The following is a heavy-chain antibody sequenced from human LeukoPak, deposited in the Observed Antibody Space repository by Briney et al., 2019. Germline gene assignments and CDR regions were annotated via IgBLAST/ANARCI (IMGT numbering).Heavy chain of an antibody. J-gene: IGHJ4*02. V-gene: IGHV1-46*01. D-gene: IGHD3-10*01. CDR1: GYTFSKYY. Sequence: ASVKVSCKASGYTFSKYYMHCVRQAPGQGLEWMGIINPSGGSTSYAQRFQGRVTMTRDTSTSTVYMELSSLRSEDTALYYCARDAEYYGSGSYYKSPLRYWGQGTLVTVSS. CDR3: ARDAEYYGSGSYYKSPLRY. CDR2: INPSGGST.